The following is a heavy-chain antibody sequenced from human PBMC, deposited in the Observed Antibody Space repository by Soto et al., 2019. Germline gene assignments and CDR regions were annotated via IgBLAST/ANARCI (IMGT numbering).Heavy chain of an antibody. D-gene: IGHD3-22*01. CDR3: ARSAAPRYYYDSSGYYQFDY. Sequence: ASVKVSCKASGYTFTSYAMHWVRQAPGQRLEWMGWINAGNGNTKCSQKFQGRVTITRDTSASTAYMELSSLRSEDTAVYCCARSAAPRYYYDSSGYYQFDYWGQGTLVTV. V-gene: IGHV1-3*01. CDR1: GYTFTSYA. J-gene: IGHJ4*02. CDR2: INAGNGNT.